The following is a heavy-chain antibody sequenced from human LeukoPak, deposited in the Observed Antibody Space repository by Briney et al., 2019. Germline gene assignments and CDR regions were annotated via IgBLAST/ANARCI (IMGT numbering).Heavy chain of an antibody. CDR2: IYSSGNT. CDR3: ARSYNWNDVGIFGFDP. D-gene: IGHD1-20*01. J-gene: IGHJ5*02. V-gene: IGHV4-4*08. CDR1: GGSITSFY. Sequence: SETLSLTCTVSGGSITSFYWSWIRQSAGKGLEWIGYIYSSGNTNYNPSLKSRVTISVDTSKNQFSLKLSSVTAADTAVYYCARSYNWNDVGIFGFDPWGQGTLVTVSS.